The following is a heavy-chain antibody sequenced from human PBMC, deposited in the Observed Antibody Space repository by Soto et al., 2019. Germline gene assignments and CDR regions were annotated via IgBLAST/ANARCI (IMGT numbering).Heavy chain of an antibody. V-gene: IGHV1-2*02. CDR1: GYTFTGYF. CDR2: INPNSGAT. CDR3: ARGGRTILAPLP. D-gene: IGHD3-3*01. J-gene: IGHJ5*02. Sequence: ASVKVSCKASGYTFTGYFIHWVRQAPGQGLEWVGYINPNSGATKYAPRFQGRVSMTSDTSIRTAYMGLTNLRSDDTAVYFCARGGRTILAPLPWGPGTLVTVSS.